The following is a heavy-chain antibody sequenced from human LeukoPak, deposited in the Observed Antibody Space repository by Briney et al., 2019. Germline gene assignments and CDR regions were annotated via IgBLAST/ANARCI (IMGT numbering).Heavy chain of an antibody. CDR2: ISAYNGNT. V-gene: IGHV1-18*01. CDR3: ARAPAYYDFWSGYYNNWFDP. Sequence: ASVKVSCKASGYTFTSYGISWVRQAPGQGLEWMGWISAYNGNTNYAQKLQGRVTMTTDTSTSTAYMELRSLRSDDTAVYYCARAPAYYDFWSGYYNNWFDPWGQGTLVTVSS. CDR1: GYTFTSYG. D-gene: IGHD3-3*01. J-gene: IGHJ5*02.